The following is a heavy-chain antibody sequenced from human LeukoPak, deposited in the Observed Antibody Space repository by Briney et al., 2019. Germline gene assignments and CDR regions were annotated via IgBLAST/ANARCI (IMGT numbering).Heavy chain of an antibody. CDR2: INPNSGGT. D-gene: IGHD5-12*01. J-gene: IGHJ5*02. V-gene: IGHV1-2*02. CDR1: GYTFTGYY. Sequence: WASVKVSCKASGYTFTGYYMHWVRQAPEQGLEWMGWINPNSGGTNYAQKFQGRVTMTRDTSISTAYMELSRLRSDDTAVYYCARVAVVATSRGWFDPWGQGTLVTVSS. CDR3: ARVAVVATSRGWFDP.